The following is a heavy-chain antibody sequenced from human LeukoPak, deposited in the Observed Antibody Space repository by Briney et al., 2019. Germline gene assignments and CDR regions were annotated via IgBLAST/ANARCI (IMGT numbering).Heavy chain of an antibody. CDR1: GGSISSYY. J-gene: IGHJ4*02. CDR3: ARRFYDDYGDPSRFVY. D-gene: IGHD4-17*01. V-gene: IGHV4-59*08. Sequence: PSETLSLTCTVSGGSISSYYWSWIRQPPGKGLEWIGYIYYSGSTNYNPSLKSRVTISVDTSKNQFSLKLSSVTAADTAVYYCARRFYDDYGDPSRFVYWGQGTLVTVSS. CDR2: IYYSGST.